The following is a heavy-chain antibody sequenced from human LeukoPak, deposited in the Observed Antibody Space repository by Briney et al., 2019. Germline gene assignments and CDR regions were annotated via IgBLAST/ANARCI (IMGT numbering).Heavy chain of an antibody. CDR1: GFTFSSHW. CDR3: ARPVGTTVSVDY. D-gene: IGHD1-26*01. Sequence: GGSLRLSCAASGFTFSSHWMHWVRQAPGKGLVWASVISPDGSTTNSAEPVKGRFTISRDNAKNTLYLQMNSLRAEDTAVYYCARPVGTTVSVDYWGQGTLVTVSS. V-gene: IGHV3-74*01. J-gene: IGHJ4*02. CDR2: ISPDGSTT.